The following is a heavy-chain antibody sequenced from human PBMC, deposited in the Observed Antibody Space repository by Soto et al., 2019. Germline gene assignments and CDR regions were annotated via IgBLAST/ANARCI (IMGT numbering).Heavy chain of an antibody. CDR2: VNPNNGDT. D-gene: IGHD3-10*01. Sequence: QVQLVQSGAELKKPGASVKVSCKASGYTFSNYDMNWVRQATGQGPEWIGWVNPNNGDTGYAQKFQGRVTLTTDTPTTTAYMELTSLRSEDTAIYYCANVSGKGSAIDFDYWGQGTLITVSS. V-gene: IGHV1-8*01. J-gene: IGHJ4*02. CDR3: ANVSGKGSAIDFDY. CDR1: GYTFSNYD.